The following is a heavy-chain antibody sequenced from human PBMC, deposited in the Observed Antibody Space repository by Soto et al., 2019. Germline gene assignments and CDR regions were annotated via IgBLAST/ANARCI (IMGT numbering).Heavy chain of an antibody. CDR3: ERVGQLRSRPFDY. V-gene: IGHV4-31*03. CDR1: GGSISSGGYY. Sequence: QVQLQESGPGLVKPSQTLSLTCTVSGGSISSGGYYWSWIRQHPGKGLGWIGYIYYSGSTYYNPSLYLRSTISVDTSKYQFSLKLSSVTAADTAVYYCERVGQLRSRPFDYWGQGTLVTVSS. D-gene: IGHD6-13*01. CDR2: IYYSGST. J-gene: IGHJ4*02.